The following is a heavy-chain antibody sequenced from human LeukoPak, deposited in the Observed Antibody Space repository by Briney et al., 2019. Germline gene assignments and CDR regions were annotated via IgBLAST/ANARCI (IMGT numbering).Heavy chain of an antibody. V-gene: IGHV1-2*02. CDR1: GYTFTGYY. CDR3: ASPAGLGGYYYYYMDV. CDR2: INPNSGGT. J-gene: IGHJ6*03. Sequence: ASLKVSCKASGYTFTGYYMHWVRQAPGPGLEWMGWINPNSGGTNYAQKFQGRVTMTRDTSISTAYMELSRVRSDDTAVYYCASPAGLGGYYYYYMDVWGKGTTVTVSS. D-gene: IGHD3-16*01.